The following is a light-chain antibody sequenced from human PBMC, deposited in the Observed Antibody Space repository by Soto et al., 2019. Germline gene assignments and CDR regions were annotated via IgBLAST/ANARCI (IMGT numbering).Light chain of an antibody. CDR2: AAS. CDR3: LQDYNYPLT. CDR1: QSISSY. J-gene: IGKJ4*01. Sequence: IHMTHSPVSLSSSVGDRFTITCRASQSISSYLNWYQQKPGKAPKLLIYAASSLQSGVPSRFSGSGSGTDFTLTISSLQPEDFATYYCLQDYNYPLTFGGGTKVDI. V-gene: IGKV1-6*01.